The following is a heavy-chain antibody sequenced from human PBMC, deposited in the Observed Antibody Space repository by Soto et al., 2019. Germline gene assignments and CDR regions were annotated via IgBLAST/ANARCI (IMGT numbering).Heavy chain of an antibody. CDR2: INAGNGNT. CDR1: GYTFTSYA. D-gene: IGHD2-2*01. CDR3: ARLYCSSTSCYVRGPFDY. J-gene: IGHJ4*02. Sequence: GASVKVSCKASGYTFTSYAMHWVRQAPGQRLEWMGWINAGNGNTKYSQKFQGRVTITRDTSASTAYMELSSLRSEDTAVYYCARLYCSSTSCYVRGPFDYWGQGTLVTVSS. V-gene: IGHV1-3*01.